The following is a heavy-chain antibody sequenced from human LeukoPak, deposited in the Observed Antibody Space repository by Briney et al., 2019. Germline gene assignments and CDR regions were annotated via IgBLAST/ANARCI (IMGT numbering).Heavy chain of an antibody. CDR3: ARRGGGYCSGGSCYYDYGMAV. J-gene: IGHJ6*02. CDR1: GGSISSYY. V-gene: IGHV4-59*08. CDR2: MYYSEST. Sequence: KPSETLSLTCTVSGGSISSYYWSWIRQPPGKGLEWIGYMYYSESTNYNPSLKSRITISADTSKNQFSLKLSSVTAADTAVYYCARRGGGYCSGGSCYYDYGMAVWGQGTTVTVSS. D-gene: IGHD2-15*01.